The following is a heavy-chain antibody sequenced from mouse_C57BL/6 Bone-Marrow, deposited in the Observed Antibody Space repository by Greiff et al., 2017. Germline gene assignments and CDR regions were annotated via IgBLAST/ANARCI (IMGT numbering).Heavy chain of an antibody. D-gene: IGHD2-4*01. J-gene: IGHJ4*01. V-gene: IGHV1-64*01. CDR2: MHPNGGSP. CDR3: ARSYDYDDYTMDY. CDR1: GYTFTNYW. Sequence: QVQLKQPGAELVKPGASVKLSCKASGYTFTNYWMHWVKQRPGQGLEWIGMMHPNGGSPDYNEKFKSEATLSVDKSSRTAYMELSSLTSEDSAVYYCARSYDYDDYTMDYWGQGTSATVSS.